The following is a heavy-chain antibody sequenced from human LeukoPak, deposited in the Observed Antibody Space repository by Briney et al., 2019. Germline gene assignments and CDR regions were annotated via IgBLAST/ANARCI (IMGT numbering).Heavy chain of an antibody. V-gene: IGHV4-39*01. D-gene: IGHD3-10*01. J-gene: IGHJ4*01. Sequence: PSETLSLTCTASGGSISRSDYYWGWIRHPPGKGLEWIGSVHYTGRTYYNRPLKPQVTISVDTSKHQFPLKVNSVTAADAAVYFCAGAAAFYGSASYYPDYWGQGILVSVSS. CDR3: AGAAAFYGSASYYPDY. CDR1: GGSISRSDYY. CDR2: VHYTGRT.